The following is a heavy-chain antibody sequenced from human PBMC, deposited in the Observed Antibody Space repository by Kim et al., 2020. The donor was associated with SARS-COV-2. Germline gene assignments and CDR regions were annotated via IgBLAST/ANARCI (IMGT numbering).Heavy chain of an antibody. J-gene: IGHJ4*02. V-gene: IGHV4-34*01. CDR2: GNP. CDR3: ARIEVFDFDY. Sequence: GNPTHSPSRKRHVTISVDTSKNQFSLKLSSVTAAGAAAYYCARIEVFDFDYWGQGTLVTVSS. D-gene: IGHD2-21*01.